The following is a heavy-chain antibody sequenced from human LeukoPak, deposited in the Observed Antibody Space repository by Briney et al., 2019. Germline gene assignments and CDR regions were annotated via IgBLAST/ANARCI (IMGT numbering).Heavy chain of an antibody. D-gene: IGHD5-24*01. J-gene: IGHJ4*02. CDR1: GFSFSDHW. Sequence: GGSLRLSCVASGFSFSDHWMNWFRQAPGKGLEWVATIKKDGSVQYYVDSLEGRLTISRDNAKNSVYLQIHNLRAEDTAVYYCARDLGWLQSDYWGQGTLVTVSS. CDR3: ARDLGWLQSDY. CDR2: IKKDGSVQ. V-gene: IGHV3-7*01.